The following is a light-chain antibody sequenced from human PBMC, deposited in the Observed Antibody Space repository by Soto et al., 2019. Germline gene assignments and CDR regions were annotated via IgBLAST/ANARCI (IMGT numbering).Light chain of an antibody. CDR3: LQYNSYPLT. Sequence: EIQLTQSTSSLSASVGDRVTITCQASHAISNYLTWYQQKPGKPPNLRIYAASSLQTGVPARFSGSGSGTEFTLTISSLQPEDFATYDCLQYNSYPLTFARGTKV. CDR2: AAS. V-gene: IGKV1-17*01. CDR1: HAISNY. J-gene: IGKJ4*01.